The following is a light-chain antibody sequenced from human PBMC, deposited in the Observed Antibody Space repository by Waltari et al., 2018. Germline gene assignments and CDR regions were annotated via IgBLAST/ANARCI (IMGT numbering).Light chain of an antibody. J-gene: IGKJ4*01. CDR2: DAS. Sequence: EVVMTKSPATLSVSPGERATLPCRASQSVNGDLAWYQQRPGQAPRLLTHDASTRATGIPVRFSGSGSGTEFTLTISSLQSEDSAIYCCQQYNNWPPTFGGGTKVEIK. CDR1: QSVNGD. CDR3: QQYNNWPPT. V-gene: IGKV3-15*01.